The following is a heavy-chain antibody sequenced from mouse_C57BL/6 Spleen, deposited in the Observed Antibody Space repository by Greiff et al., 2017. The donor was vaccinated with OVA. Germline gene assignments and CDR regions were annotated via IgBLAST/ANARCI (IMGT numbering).Heavy chain of an antibody. CDR1: GFTFSDYG. D-gene: IGHD1-1*01. CDR2: ISSGSSTI. J-gene: IGHJ2*01. CDR3: ARGDYYGSSLYFDY. V-gene: IGHV5-17*01. Sequence: EVKLVESGGGLVKPGGSLKLSCAASGFTFSDYGMRWVRQAPEKGLEWVAYISSGSSTIYYADTVKGRFTISRANAKNTLFLQMPSLRAEDTAMYYCARGDYYGSSLYFDYWGQGTTLTVSS.